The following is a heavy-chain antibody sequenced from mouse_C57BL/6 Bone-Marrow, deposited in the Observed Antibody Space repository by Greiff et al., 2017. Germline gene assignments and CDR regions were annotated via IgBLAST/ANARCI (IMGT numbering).Heavy chain of an antibody. Sequence: VQLQQPGAELVKPGASVKMSCKASGYTFTSYWITWVKQRPGQGLEWIGTIYPASGRTNYNEKFKGKAILTVDTSSNTAYMQLSSLTSEDSAVFYCARSGPLGRRFDYWGQGTTLTVSS. J-gene: IGHJ2*01. CDR3: ARSGPLGRRFDY. CDR1: GYTFTSYW. V-gene: IGHV1-55*01. CDR2: IYPASGRT. D-gene: IGHD4-1*01.